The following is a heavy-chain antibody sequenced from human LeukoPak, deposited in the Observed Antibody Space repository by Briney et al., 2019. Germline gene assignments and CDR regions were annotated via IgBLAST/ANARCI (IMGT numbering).Heavy chain of an antibody. Sequence: GGSLRLSCAASGFTFSSYGMHWVRQAPGKGLEWVTVIWYDGSNKYYADSVKGRFTISRDNTKNTLYLQMNSLRAEDTAVYYCARDKGDGYWYYFDYWGQGTLVTVSS. CDR2: IWYDGSNK. CDR3: ARDKGDGYWYYFDY. J-gene: IGHJ4*02. CDR1: GFTFSSYG. D-gene: IGHD5-24*01. V-gene: IGHV3-33*01.